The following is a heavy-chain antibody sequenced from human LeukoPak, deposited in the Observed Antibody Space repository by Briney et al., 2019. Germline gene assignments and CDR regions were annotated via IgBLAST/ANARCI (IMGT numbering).Heavy chain of an antibody. CDR2: IYHSGST. Sequence: PSETLSLTCAVSGGSISSGGYSWSWIRQPPGKGLEWIGYIYHSGSTYYNPSLKSRVTISVDRSKNQFSLRLSSVTAADTAVHYCASLRAGTGFDYWGQGTLVTVSS. D-gene: IGHD6-13*01. CDR3: ASLRAGTGFDY. CDR1: GGSISSGGYS. V-gene: IGHV4-30-2*01. J-gene: IGHJ4*02.